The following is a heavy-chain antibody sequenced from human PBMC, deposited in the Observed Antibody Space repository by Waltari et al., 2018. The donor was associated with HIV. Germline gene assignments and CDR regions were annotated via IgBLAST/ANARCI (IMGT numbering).Heavy chain of an antibody. CDR3: ARFRLNYYDSSDYYTYLDY. J-gene: IGHJ4*02. V-gene: IGHV4-59*01. D-gene: IGHD3-22*01. Sequence: QVHLQESGPGLVRPSETLSLTCPVSGDSIISYYWTWIRQAPGKGLEWIGHVYYSGTTYYNPSLQSRVTISADASKNLFSLKLTSVTTADTAIYYCARFRLNYYDSSDYYTYLDYWGQGTLVSVSS. CDR1: GDSIISYY. CDR2: VYYSGTT.